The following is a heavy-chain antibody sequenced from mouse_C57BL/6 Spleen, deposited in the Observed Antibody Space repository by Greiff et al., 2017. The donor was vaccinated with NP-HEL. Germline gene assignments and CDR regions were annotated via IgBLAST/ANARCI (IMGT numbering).Heavy chain of an antibody. V-gene: IGHV1-81*01. Sequence: QVQLQQSGAELARPGASVKLSCKASGYTFTSYGISWVKQRTGQGLEWIGEIYPRSGNTYYNEKFKGKATLTADKSSSTAYMELRSLTSEDSAVYFCAREAVTTAYWYFDVWGTGTTVTVSS. J-gene: IGHJ1*03. CDR2: IYPRSGNT. CDR3: AREAVTTAYWYFDV. CDR1: GYTFTSYG. D-gene: IGHD1-2*01.